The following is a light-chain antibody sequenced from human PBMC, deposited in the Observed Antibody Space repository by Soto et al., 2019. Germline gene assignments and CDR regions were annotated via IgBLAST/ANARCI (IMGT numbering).Light chain of an antibody. J-gene: IGKJ1*01. CDR3: QQSDSTPRT. CDR1: QSISSY. Sequence: DIQMTQSPSSLSAAVGDRVTITCRASQSISSYLNWYQQKPGKAPKLLIYAASSLQRGVPSRFSGSGSGTDFTLTISSLQPEEFANYYCQQSDSTPRTFGQGTKVDIK. V-gene: IGKV1-39*01. CDR2: AAS.